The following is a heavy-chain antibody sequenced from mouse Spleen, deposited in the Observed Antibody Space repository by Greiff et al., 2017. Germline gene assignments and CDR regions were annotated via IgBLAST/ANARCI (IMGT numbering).Heavy chain of an antibody. CDR3: TTIYYDYDGAFDV. D-gene: IGHD2-4*01. CDR2: IDPENGDT. J-gene: IGHJ1*03. CDR1: GFNIKDDY. Sequence: VQLQQSGAELVRPGASVKLSCTASGFNIKDDYMHWVKQRPEQGLEWIGWIDPENGDTEYASKFQGQATITADTSSNTAYLQLSSLTSEDTAVYYCTTIYYDYDGAFDVWGTGTTVTVSS. V-gene: IGHV14-4*01.